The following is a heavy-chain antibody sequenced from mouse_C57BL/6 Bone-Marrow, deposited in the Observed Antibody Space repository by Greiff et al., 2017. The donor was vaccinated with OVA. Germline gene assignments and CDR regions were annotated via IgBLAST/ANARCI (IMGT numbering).Heavy chain of an antibody. J-gene: IGHJ2*01. CDR3: ARHEGAHYYGSSYNFFDY. CDR2: FYPGSGSI. D-gene: IGHD1-1*01. CDR1: GYTFTEYT. V-gene: IGHV1-62-2*01. Sequence: QVQLQQSGAELVKPGASVKLSCKASGYTFTEYTIHWVKQRSGQGLEWIGWFYPGSGSIKYNEKFKDKATLTADKSSSTVYMELSRLTSEDSAVYFCARHEGAHYYGSSYNFFDYWGQGTTLTVSS.